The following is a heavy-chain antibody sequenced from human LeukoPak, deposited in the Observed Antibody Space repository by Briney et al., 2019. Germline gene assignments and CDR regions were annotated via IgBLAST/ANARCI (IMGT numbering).Heavy chain of an antibody. CDR2: LYNDGGT. Sequence: PGGSLRLSCAVSGLTVRMSWVRQAPGKGLEWISTLYNDGGTSYADSVKGRFTISRDNSKNTLYLQMNSLRAEDTAVYYCARGSSGYYLGAFDIWGQGTMVTVSS. J-gene: IGHJ3*02. V-gene: IGHV3-53*01. CDR3: ARGSSGYYLGAFDI. CDR1: GLTVR. D-gene: IGHD3-22*01.